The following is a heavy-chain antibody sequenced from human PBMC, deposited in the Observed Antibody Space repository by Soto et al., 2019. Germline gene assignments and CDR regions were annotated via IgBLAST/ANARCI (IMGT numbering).Heavy chain of an antibody. D-gene: IGHD2-15*01. CDR1: GGTFSSDS. V-gene: IGHV1-69*12. CDR2: IIPMFDTP. Sequence: QVQLVQSGAEVKKPGSSVKVSCKASGGTFSSDSFSWVRQAPGQGLEWMGGIIPMFDTPIYAQKFQDRVTITADESTSTGYMQLSSLRSGDTAVYYCERSGGLDRDFNYWGQGSLVTVSS. J-gene: IGHJ4*02. CDR3: ERSGGLDRDFNY.